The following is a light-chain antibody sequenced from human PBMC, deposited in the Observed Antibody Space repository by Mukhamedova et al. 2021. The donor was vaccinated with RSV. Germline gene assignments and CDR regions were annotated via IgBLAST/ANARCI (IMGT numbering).Light chain of an antibody. V-gene: IGLV1-51*01. CDR1: GGNY. Sequence: GGNYVAWYQQFPDTAPKLLIYDSDKRPSGIPDRFSGSKSGTSATLAISGLQTGDEADYYCGPWDSSLREGVFGGGTTSTAL. CDR3: GPWDSSLREGV. J-gene: IGLJ3*02. CDR2: DSD.